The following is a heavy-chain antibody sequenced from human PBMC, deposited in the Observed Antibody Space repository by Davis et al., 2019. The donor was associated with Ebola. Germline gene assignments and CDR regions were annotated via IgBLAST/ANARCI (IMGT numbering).Heavy chain of an antibody. CDR2: IYYRGTT. CDR1: GCSISSNNYY. D-gene: IGHD1-26*01. V-gene: IGHV4-39*01. CDR3: ATRRLSFEAIDY. Sequence: MPSDTLSLTCTVSGCSISSNNYYWGWIRQPPGKGLEWIGSIYYRGTTYYTPSLKSRVTISVDTSNNQFYLKLTSVSAADTAVYYCATRRLSFEAIDYWGQGTLVTVSS. J-gene: IGHJ4*02.